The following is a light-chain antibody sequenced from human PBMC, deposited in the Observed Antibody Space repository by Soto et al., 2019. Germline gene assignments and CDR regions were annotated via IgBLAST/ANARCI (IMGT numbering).Light chain of an antibody. J-gene: IGKJ2*01. CDR3: QQYGSSPYT. V-gene: IGKV3-20*01. CDR1: QSVSSSY. CDR2: GAS. Sequence: EIVLTQSPGTLSLSPGERATPSCRASQSVSSSYLAWYQQKPGQAPRLLIYGASSRATGIPGRFSGSGSGTDFTLTISRLEPEDFAVYSCQQYGSSPYTFGQGTKLEIK.